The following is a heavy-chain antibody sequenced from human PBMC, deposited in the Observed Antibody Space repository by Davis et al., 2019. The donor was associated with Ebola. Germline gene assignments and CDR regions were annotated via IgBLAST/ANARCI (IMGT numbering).Heavy chain of an antibody. D-gene: IGHD5-12*01. CDR2: INTQTGNP. Sequence: ASVKVSCKASGYTFTTFAINWVRQAPGQGLEWMGWINTQTGNPTYAQGFTGRIVFSLDTSVTTAYLLINSLKAEDSAVYYCARHYLDNSGYRRVDYWGQGTLVTVSS. J-gene: IGHJ4*02. CDR1: GYTFTTFA. CDR3: ARHYLDNSGYRRVDY. V-gene: IGHV7-4-1*02.